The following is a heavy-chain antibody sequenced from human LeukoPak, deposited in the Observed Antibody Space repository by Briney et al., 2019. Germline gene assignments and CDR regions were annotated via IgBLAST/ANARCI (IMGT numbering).Heavy chain of an antibody. V-gene: IGHV3-21*04. J-gene: IGHJ4*02. D-gene: IGHD4-11*01. CDR2: ISSSSSYI. CDR1: GFTFSSYS. Sequence: PGGSLRLSCAASGFTFSSYSMNWVRQAPGKGLEWVSSISSSSSYIYYADSVKGRFTISRDNAKNSLYLQINSLRAEDTALYYCAKDISRHGVTAFDYWGQGTLVTVSS. CDR3: AKDISRHGVTAFDY.